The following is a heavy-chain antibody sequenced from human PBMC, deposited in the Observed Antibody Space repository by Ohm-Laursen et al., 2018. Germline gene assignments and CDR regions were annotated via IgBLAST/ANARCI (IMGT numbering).Heavy chain of an antibody. Sequence: SLRLSCAASGFTFSSYEMNWVRQAPGKGLEWVSYISSSGSTIRYADSVKGRFTISRDNAKNSLYLQMNSLRAEDTAVYHCARDPVRGLTDYWGQGTLVTVSS. D-gene: IGHD3-16*01. CDR1: GFTFSSYE. J-gene: IGHJ4*02. CDR2: ISSSGSTI. CDR3: ARDPVRGLTDY. V-gene: IGHV3-48*03.